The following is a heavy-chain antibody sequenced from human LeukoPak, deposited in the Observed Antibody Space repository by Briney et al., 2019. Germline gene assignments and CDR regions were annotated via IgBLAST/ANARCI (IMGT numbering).Heavy chain of an antibody. CDR1: GFTFSSYA. CDR2: ISYDGSNK. V-gene: IGHV3-30*04. Sequence: GGSLRLSCAAPGFTFSSYAMHRVRQAPGKGMEWVAVISYDGSNKYYADSVKGRFTISRDNSKNTLYLQMNSLRAEDTAVYYCARDRGTFDYWGQGTLVTVSS. J-gene: IGHJ4*02. CDR3: ARDRGTFDY. D-gene: IGHD1-1*01.